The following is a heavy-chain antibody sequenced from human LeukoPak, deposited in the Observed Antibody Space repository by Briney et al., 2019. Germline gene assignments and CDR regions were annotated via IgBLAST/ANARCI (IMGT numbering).Heavy chain of an antibody. CDR2: IIPIFGTA. CDR3: ARDQGYGACGFDY. D-gene: IGHD4/OR15-4a*01. V-gene: IGHV1-69*05. J-gene: IGHJ4*02. CDR1: GGIFSSYA. Sequence: GASVKVSCKASGGIFSSYAISWVRQAPGQGLEGMGRIIPIFGTANYAQKFQGRVTITTDKSTSTPYRELNSLRAEDTAMYYCARDQGYGACGFDYWGQGTLVTVSS.